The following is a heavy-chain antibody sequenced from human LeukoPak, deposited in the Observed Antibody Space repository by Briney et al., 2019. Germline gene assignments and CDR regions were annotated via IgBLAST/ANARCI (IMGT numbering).Heavy chain of an antibody. V-gene: IGHV3-21*01. Sequence: GGSLRLSCAASGFTFSSYSMNWVRQAPGKGLEWVSSISSSSSYIYCADSVKGRFTISRDNAKNSLYLQMNSLRAEDTAVYYCARGRVLRFLEWSNTGVAFDIWGQGTMVTVSS. CDR3: ARGRVLRFLEWSNTGVAFDI. J-gene: IGHJ3*02. CDR1: GFTFSSYS. CDR2: ISSSSSYI. D-gene: IGHD3-3*01.